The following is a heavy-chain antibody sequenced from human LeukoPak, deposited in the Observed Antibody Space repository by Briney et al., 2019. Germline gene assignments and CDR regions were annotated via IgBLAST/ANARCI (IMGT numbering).Heavy chain of an antibody. CDR3: AKAWAAAGIFDS. D-gene: IGHD6-13*01. CDR1: GFTFSTYA. J-gene: IGHJ4*02. Sequence: GGSLRLSCAASGFTFSTYAMNWLRQAPGKGLAWVSTITHSGGGTFYADSVKGRFTISRDISENTLYLQMNSLKFEDTAVYYCAKAWAAAGIFDSWGLGTLVTVSS. CDR2: ITHSGGGT. V-gene: IGHV3-23*01.